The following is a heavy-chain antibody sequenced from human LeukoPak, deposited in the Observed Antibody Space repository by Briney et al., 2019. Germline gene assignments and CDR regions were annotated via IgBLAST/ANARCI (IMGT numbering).Heavy chain of an antibody. CDR1: GYTFTSYY. CDR2: INPSGGST. D-gene: IGHD3-22*01. CDR3: ARGYYYDTSGYSD. Sequence: ASVKVSCKASGYTFTSYYMHWVRQAPGQGLEWMGIINPSGGSTSYAQKFQGRVTMTRDTSTSTAYMELRSLRSDDTAVYYCARGYYYDTSGYSDWGQGTLVTVSS. V-gene: IGHV1-46*01. J-gene: IGHJ4*02.